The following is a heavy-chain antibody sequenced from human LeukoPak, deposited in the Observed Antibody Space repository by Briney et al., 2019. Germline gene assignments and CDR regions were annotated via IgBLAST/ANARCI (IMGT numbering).Heavy chain of an antibody. CDR1: GYSISSGYY. D-gene: IGHD3-10*01. CDR2: IYHSGST. CDR3: ARDAMQTTMVRGVIPIDY. Sequence: SETLSLTCTVSGYSISSGYYWGWIRQPPGKGLEWIGNIYHSGSTYYNPSLESRVTISVDTSKNQFSLKLSSVTATDTAVYYCARDAMQTTMVRGVIPIDYWGQGTLVTVSS. J-gene: IGHJ4*02. V-gene: IGHV4-38-2*02.